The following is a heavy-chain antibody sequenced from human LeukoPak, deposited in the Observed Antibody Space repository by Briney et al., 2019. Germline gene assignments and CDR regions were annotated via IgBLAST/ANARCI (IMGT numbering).Heavy chain of an antibody. Sequence: PSETLSLTCTVSGGSISSSSYYWGWVRQPPGKGLEWIGSTYYSGSTYYNPSLKSRVTISVDTSKNQFSLKLSSVTAADTAVYYCARDSSSWRTHWFDPWGQGTLVTVSS. CDR3: ARDSSSWRTHWFDP. D-gene: IGHD6-13*01. CDR1: GGSISSSSYY. J-gene: IGHJ5*02. CDR2: TYYSGST. V-gene: IGHV4-39*07.